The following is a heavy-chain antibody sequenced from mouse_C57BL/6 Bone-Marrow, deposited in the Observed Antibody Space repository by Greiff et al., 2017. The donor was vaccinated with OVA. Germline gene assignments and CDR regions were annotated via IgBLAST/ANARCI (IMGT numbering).Heavy chain of an antibody. CDR2: ISSGGGYT. V-gene: IGHV5-6*01. CDR3: ARHGYSNPNYFDY. CDR1: GFTFSSYG. Sequence: EVQVVESGGDLAKPGGSLKLSCAASGFTFSSYGMSWVRQTPDKRLEWIAPISSGGGYTYYPDSVKGRFTISRDNAKNTLDLQMSSLKSEDTAMYDCARHGYSNPNYFDYWGQGTTRTVSS. D-gene: IGHD2-5*01. J-gene: IGHJ2*01.